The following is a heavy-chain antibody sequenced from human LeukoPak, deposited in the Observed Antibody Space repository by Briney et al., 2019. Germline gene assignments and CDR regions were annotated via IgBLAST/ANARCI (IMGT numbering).Heavy chain of an antibody. V-gene: IGHV3-33*01. CDR2: IWYDGSNK. CDR1: GFTFSSYG. D-gene: IGHD6-19*01. J-gene: IGHJ4*02. CDR3: ARGVKVAGTSSGLRY. Sequence: GGSLRLSCAASGFTFSSYGMHWVRQAPGKGLEWVAVIWYDGSNKYYADSVKGRFTISRDNSKNTLYLQMNSLRAEDTAVYYCARGVKVAGTSSGLRYWGXXTLXTVSS.